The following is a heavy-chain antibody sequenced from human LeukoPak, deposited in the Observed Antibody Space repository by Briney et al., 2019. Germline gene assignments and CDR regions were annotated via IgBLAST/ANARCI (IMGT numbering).Heavy chain of an antibody. D-gene: IGHD4-23*01. CDR1: GGSISSSSYY. CDR2: IYYSGST. J-gene: IGHJ4*02. CDR3: ARSVVGYFDY. V-gene: IGHV4-39*01. Sequence: PSETLSLTCTVSGGSISSSSYYWGWIRQPPGKGLEWIGSIYYSGSTYYNPSLKSRVTISVDTSKNQFSLKPSSVTAADTAVYYCARSVVGYFDYWGQGTLVTVSS.